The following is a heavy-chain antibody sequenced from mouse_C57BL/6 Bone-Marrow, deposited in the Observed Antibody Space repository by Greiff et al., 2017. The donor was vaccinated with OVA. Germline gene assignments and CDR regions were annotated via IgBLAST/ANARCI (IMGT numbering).Heavy chain of an antibody. D-gene: IGHD4-1*01. CDR3: ARGAGTGFAY. Sequence: VQLQQSGPELVKPGASVKISCKASGYTFTDYYMNWVKQSHGKSLEWIGDINPNNGGTSYNQKFKGKATLTVDKSSSTAYMELRSLTSEDSAVYYCARGAGTGFAYWGQGTLVTVSA. CDR1: GYTFTDYY. CDR2: INPNNGGT. V-gene: IGHV1-26*01. J-gene: IGHJ3*01.